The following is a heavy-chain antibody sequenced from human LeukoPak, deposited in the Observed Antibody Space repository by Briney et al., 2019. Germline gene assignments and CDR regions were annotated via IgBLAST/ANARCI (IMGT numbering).Heavy chain of an antibody. V-gene: IGHV3-43*02. Sequence: GGSMRLSCAASGFTFDDYAMHWVRQAPEKVLGWVSLISGDVGSTLYADSVKGRFTISRDNSKNSLYLQMNRLRTEDTALYYCAKTAGCGGDCYYDYWGQGTLVTVSS. CDR3: AKTAGCGGDCYYDY. CDR2: ISGDVGST. J-gene: IGHJ4*02. CDR1: GFTFDDYA. D-gene: IGHD2-21*02.